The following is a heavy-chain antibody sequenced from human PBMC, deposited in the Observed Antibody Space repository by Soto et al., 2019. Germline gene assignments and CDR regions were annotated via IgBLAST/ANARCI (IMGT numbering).Heavy chain of an antibody. Sequence: SETLSLTCAVYGGSFSGYSWSWIRQPPGKGLEWIGYIYHSGSTYYNPSLKSRVTISVDRSKNQFSLKLSSVTAADTAVYYCAGAPENVDTAMGAPRWFDPWGQGTLVTVSS. CDR3: AGAPENVDTAMGAPRWFDP. D-gene: IGHD5-18*01. CDR2: IYHSGST. CDR1: GGSFSGYS. V-gene: IGHV4-30-2*01. J-gene: IGHJ5*02.